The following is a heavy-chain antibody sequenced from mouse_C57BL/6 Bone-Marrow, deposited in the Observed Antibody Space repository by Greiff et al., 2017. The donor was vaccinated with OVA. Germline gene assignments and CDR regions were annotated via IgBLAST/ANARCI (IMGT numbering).Heavy chain of an antibody. CDR1: GYTFTSYW. CDR3: ARWPRYDYDDD. D-gene: IGHD2-4*01. V-gene: IGHV1-64*01. J-gene: IGHJ2*01. CDR2: IHPNSGST. Sequence: QVQLQQSGAELVKPGASVKLSCKASGYTFTSYWMHWVKQRPGQGLEWIGMIHPNSGSTNYNEKFKSKATLTVDKSSSTAYMQLSSLTSEDSAVYYCARWPRYDYDDDWGQGTTLTVSS.